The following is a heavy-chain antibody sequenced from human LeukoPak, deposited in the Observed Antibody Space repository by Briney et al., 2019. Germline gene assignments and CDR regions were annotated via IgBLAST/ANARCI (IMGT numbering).Heavy chain of an antibody. CDR2: ISAYNGNT. V-gene: IGHV1-18*01. CDR3: ARDYYDSSGYAEYFQH. D-gene: IGHD3-22*01. Sequence: ASVKVSCKASGYTFTNYGISWVRQAPGQGLEWMGWISAYNGNTNYAQKLQGRVAMTTDTSTSTAYMELRSLRSDDTAVYYCARDYYDSSGYAEYFQHWGQGTLVTVSS. CDR1: GYTFTNYG. J-gene: IGHJ1*01.